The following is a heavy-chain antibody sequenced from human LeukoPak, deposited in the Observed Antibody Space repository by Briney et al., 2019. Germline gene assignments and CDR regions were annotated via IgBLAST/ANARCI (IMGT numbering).Heavy chain of an antibody. V-gene: IGHV1-18*01. CDR3: ATGPYSYGTSYYYYYMDV. CDR2: ISAYNGNT. CDR1: GYTFTSYG. J-gene: IGHJ6*03. D-gene: IGHD5-18*01. Sequence: ASVKVSCKASGYTFTSYGISWVRQAPGQGLEWMGWISAYNGNTNYAQKLQGRVTMTTDTSTSTAYMELRSLRSDDTAVYYCATGPYSYGTSYYYYYMDVWGKGTTVTVSS.